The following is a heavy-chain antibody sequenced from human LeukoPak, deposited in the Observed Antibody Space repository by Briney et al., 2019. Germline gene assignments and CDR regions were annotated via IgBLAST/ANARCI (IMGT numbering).Heavy chain of an antibody. J-gene: IGHJ6*03. CDR1: GGSISSYY. Sequence: SETLSLTCTVSGGSISSYYWSWIRQPPGKGLEWIGYIYYSGSTNYNPSLKSRVTISVDTSKNQFSLKLSSVTAADTAVYYCARSPDCSSTSCYDLRVYYYYMDVWGKGTTVTISS. V-gene: IGHV4-59*01. CDR3: ARSPDCSSTSCYDLRVYYYYMDV. D-gene: IGHD2-2*01. CDR2: IYYSGST.